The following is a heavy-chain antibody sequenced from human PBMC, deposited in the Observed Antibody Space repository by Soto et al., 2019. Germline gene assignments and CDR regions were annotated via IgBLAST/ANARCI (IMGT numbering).Heavy chain of an antibody. CDR3: AREQWGFDS. CDR2: IYYTGNS. CDR1: NGSISTNGHY. D-gene: IGHD6-19*01. Sequence: QVQLQESGPELMKSSQTLSLTYTVSNGSISTNGHYWTWIRQRPGKGLEWIAYIYYTGNSYYNPSLKSRLTISIDTSQNKFSLTLRSLPAADTAVYYCAREQWGFDSWGQGTLVTVSS. V-gene: IGHV4-31*03. J-gene: IGHJ4*02.